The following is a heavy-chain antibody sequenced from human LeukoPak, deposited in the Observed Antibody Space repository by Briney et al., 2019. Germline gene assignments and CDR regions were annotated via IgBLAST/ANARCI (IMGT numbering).Heavy chain of an antibody. CDR1: GFTFSSYA. D-gene: IGHD3-10*01. V-gene: IGHV3-48*02. CDR3: ARSITMVHYSFDY. CDR2: ISSSSSSI. Sequence: GGSLRLSCAASGFTFSSYAMHWVRQAPGKGLEWVSYISSSSSSIYYADSVKGRFTISRDNAKNSLYLQMNSLRDEDTAVYYCARSITMVHYSFDYWGQGTLVTVSS. J-gene: IGHJ4*02.